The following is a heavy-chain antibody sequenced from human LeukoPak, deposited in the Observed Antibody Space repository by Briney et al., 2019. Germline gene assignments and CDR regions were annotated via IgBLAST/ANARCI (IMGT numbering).Heavy chain of an antibody. CDR1: GFAFSSYA. Sequence: PGGSLRLSCAASGFAFSSYAMHWVRQAPGKGLEWVTAISNDGRNKYYADSVKGRFTISRDNSKNTLYLQMNSLRAEDTAVYYCAKGAVPAAIVRFDYWGQGTLVTVSS. J-gene: IGHJ4*02. CDR3: AKGAVPAAIVRFDY. V-gene: IGHV3-30*04. D-gene: IGHD2-2*01. CDR2: ISNDGRNK.